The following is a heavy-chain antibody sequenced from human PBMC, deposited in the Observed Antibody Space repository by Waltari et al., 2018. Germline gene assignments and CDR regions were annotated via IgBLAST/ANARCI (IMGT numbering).Heavy chain of an antibody. CDR1: GYTFTSYA. J-gene: IGHJ1*01. V-gene: IGHV1-3*03. CDR2: INAGNGNT. CDR3: ARGGEIIVGATTSTLFQH. D-gene: IGHD1-26*01. Sequence: QVQLVQSGAEVKKPGASVKVSCKASGYTFTSYAMHWVRQAPGQRLEWMGWINAGNGNTKYSQEFQGRVTITRDTSAGTAYMELSSLRSEDMAVYYCARGGEIIVGATTSTLFQHWGQGTLVTVSS.